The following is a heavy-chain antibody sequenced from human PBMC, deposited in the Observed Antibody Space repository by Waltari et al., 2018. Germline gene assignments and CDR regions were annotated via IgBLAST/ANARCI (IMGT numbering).Heavy chain of an antibody. D-gene: IGHD2-21*02. V-gene: IGHV3-30*18. CDR1: GFITG. CDR3: AKGDCGSDCYYFQH. J-gene: IGHJ1*01. Sequence: QVQLVESGGGVVQPGRSLRLSCTASGFITGMHWVRQAPGKGLEWVALISSDGSNERYADAAKGRFTISRDSSKNTLYLQMNSLRPEDTAVYYCAKGDCGSDCYYFQHWGQGTLVVVSS. CDR2: ISSDGSNE.